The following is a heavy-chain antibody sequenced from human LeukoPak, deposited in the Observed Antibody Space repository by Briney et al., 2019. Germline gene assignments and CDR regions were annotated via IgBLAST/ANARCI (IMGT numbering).Heavy chain of an antibody. D-gene: IGHD3-16*01. Sequence: GASVKVSCKASGGTFSSYAISWVRQAPGQGLEWMGGIIPLFGTTNYAQKFQGRVTITTDEYTGTAFMELSSLRSEDTAVYYCGRGLRGSDYYFMDLWGKGTTVTVSS. CDR3: GRGLRGSDYYFMDL. CDR2: IIPLFGTT. J-gene: IGHJ6*03. CDR1: GGTFSSYA. V-gene: IGHV1-69*05.